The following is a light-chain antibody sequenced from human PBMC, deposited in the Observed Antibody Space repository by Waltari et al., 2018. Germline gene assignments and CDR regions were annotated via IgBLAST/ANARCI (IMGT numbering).Light chain of an antibody. Sequence: QSALTQPPSASGSPGQSVTISCTGTSSDVGGYNYVSWYQQHPGKAPKLMIYEVSKRPSGVPDRFSGSKSGNTASLTVSGLQAEEEADYYCSSAAGSNNLVFGGGTKLTVL. CDR3: SSAAGSNNLV. CDR2: EVS. CDR1: SSDVGGYNY. V-gene: IGLV2-8*01. J-gene: IGLJ2*01.